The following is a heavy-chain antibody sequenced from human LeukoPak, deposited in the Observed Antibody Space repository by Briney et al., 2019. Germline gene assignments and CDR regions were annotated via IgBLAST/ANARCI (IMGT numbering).Heavy chain of an antibody. CDR2: IIPILGVA. J-gene: IGHJ3*02. CDR1: GGTFSNYA. CDR3: ARAPGNDAFDI. V-gene: IGHV1-69*04. D-gene: IGHD7-27*01. Sequence: ASVEVSCKASGGTFSNYAISWVRQAPGQGLEWMGRIIPILGVANYAQKFQGRVSITADKSTGTAYMELSSLRSEDTAVYFCARAPGNDAFDIWGQGTMVTVSS.